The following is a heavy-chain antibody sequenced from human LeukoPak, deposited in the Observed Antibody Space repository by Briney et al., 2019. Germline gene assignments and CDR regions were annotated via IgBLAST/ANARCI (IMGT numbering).Heavy chain of an antibody. CDR1: GFTFSSYA. CDR3: ARVGDSYGYRRVYFQH. CDR2: ISYDGSNK. J-gene: IGHJ1*01. D-gene: IGHD5-18*01. V-gene: IGHV3-30*04. Sequence: TGGSLRLSCAASGFTFSSYAMHWVRQAPGKGLEWVAVISYDGSNKYYADSVKGRFTISRDNSKNTLYLQMNSLRAEDTAVYYCARVGDSYGYRRVYFQHWGQGTLVTVSS.